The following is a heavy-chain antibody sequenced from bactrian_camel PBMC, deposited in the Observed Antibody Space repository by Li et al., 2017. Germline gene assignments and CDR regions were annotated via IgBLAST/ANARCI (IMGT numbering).Heavy chain of an antibody. V-gene: IGHV3S55*01. J-gene: IGHJ4*01. CDR2: IDSDGK. CDR1: HFTFSNSRNC. CDR3: ATDTRVWRPCYRGSEFEY. D-gene: IGHD5*01. Sequence: HVQLVESGGGLVQAGSSLKLSCVASHFTFSNSRNCMGWFRQAPGKDREGVAHIDSDGKWYAESLKGRSTISTDDANNTLDLQLDSLQPEDTAMYYCATDTRVWRPCYRGSEFEYWGQGTQVTVS.